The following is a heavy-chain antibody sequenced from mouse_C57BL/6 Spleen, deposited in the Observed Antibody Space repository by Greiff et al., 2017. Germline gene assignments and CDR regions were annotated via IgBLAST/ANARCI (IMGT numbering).Heavy chain of an antibody. Sequence: DVKLQESGPGLVKPSQSLSLTCSVTGYSITSGYYWNWIRQFPGNKLEWMGYISYDGSNNYNPSLKNRISITRDTSKNQFFLKLNSVTTEDTATYYCARGGDRDDPFDYWGQGTTLTVSS. V-gene: IGHV3-6*01. D-gene: IGHD2-14*01. J-gene: IGHJ2*01. CDR1: GYSITSGYY. CDR3: ARGGDRDDPFDY. CDR2: ISYDGSN.